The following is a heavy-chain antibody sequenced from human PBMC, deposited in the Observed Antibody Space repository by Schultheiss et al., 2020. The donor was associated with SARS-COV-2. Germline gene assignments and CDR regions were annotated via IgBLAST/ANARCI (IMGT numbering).Heavy chain of an antibody. Sequence: KISCKASGYTFTTYAITWVRQAPGQGLEWMGGIIPIFGTANYAQKFQGRVTITADESTSTAYMELSSLRSEDTAVYYCARVGEAISKISAYDYWGQGTLVTVSS. V-gene: IGHV1-69*01. CDR2: IIPIFGTA. CDR1: GYTFTTYA. J-gene: IGHJ4*02. D-gene: IGHD2-21*01. CDR3: ARVGEAISKISAYDY.